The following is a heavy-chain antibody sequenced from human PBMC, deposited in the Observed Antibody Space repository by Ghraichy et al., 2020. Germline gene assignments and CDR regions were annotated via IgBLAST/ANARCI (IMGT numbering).Heavy chain of an antibody. Sequence: SETLSLTCAVYGGSFSGYYWSWIRQPPGKGLEWIGEINHSGSTNYNPSLKSRVTISVDTSKNQFSLKLSSVTAADTAVYYCAREGSRYDFWSGYGGRRADYYYMDVWGKGTTVTVSS. J-gene: IGHJ6*03. V-gene: IGHV4-34*01. CDR2: INHSGST. CDR1: GGSFSGYY. CDR3: AREGSRYDFWSGYGGRRADYYYMDV. D-gene: IGHD3-3*01.